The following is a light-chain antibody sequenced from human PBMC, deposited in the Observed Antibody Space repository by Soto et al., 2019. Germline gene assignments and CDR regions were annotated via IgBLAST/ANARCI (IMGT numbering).Light chain of an antibody. CDR1: QSVSTW. Sequence: DIQMSQSPSTLSASVGDRFTITCRASQSVSTWLAWYQQKPGKAPQVLISMASTLESGVPSRFSGSGSGTEFTLTISSLQPDDFATYYCQQYKSYWTFGQGTKVDIK. J-gene: IGKJ1*01. CDR3: QQYKSYWT. V-gene: IGKV1-5*03. CDR2: MAS.